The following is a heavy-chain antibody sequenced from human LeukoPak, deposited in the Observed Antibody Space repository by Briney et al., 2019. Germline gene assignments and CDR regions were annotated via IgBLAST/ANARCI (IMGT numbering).Heavy chain of an antibody. CDR1: GYTFTGYY. Sequence: ASVKVSCKASGYTFTGYYMHWVRQAPGQGLEWMGWINPNSGGTNYAQKFQGRVTMIRDTSISTAYMELSRLRSDDTAVYYCARTKYDFWAPFYYWGQGTLVTVSS. D-gene: IGHD3-3*01. CDR3: ARTKYDFWAPFYY. CDR2: INPNSGGT. J-gene: IGHJ4*02. V-gene: IGHV1-2*02.